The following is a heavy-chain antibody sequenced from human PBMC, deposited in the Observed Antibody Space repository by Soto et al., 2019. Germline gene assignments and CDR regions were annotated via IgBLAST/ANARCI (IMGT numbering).Heavy chain of an antibody. J-gene: IGHJ3*02. D-gene: IGHD3-3*01. CDR1: GFTFSSYA. CDR3: ARGYDFWSGWGAFDI. Sequence: GGSLRLSCAASGFTFSSYAMHWVRQAPGKGLEYVSAISSNGGSTYYANSVKGRFTISRDNSKNTLYLQMGSLRAEDMAVYYCARGYDFWSGWGAFDIWGQGTMVTVSS. V-gene: IGHV3-64*01. CDR2: ISSNGGST.